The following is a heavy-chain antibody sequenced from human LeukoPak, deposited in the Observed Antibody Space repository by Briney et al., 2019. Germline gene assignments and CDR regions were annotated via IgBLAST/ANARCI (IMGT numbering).Heavy chain of an antibody. Sequence: ASVKVSCKASGYTFNSYAMHWVRQAPGQRLEWMGWINAGNGKTKYSQKFQGRVTITRDTSASTAYMELSSLRSEDTAVYYCARAPQWGYSSSWYTEVYNWFDPWGQGTLVTVSA. J-gene: IGHJ5*02. V-gene: IGHV1-3*01. CDR1: GYTFNSYA. CDR3: ARAPQWGYSSSWYTEVYNWFDP. CDR2: INAGNGKT. D-gene: IGHD6-13*01.